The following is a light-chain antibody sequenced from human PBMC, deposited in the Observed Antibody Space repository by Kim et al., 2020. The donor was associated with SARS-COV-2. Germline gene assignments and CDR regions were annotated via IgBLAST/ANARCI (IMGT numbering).Light chain of an antibody. V-gene: IGKV3-20*01. CDR3: QHYGGSYI. CDR2: GVS. CDR1: PRTTPEA. Sequence: LDPRERATLYCKANPRTTPEALAISLPTAGLAPRLLIYGVSTRSTGIPDRFSGSGSGTDFTLTISRLEAEDFAMYYCQHYGGSYIFGQGTKLEI. J-gene: IGKJ2*01.